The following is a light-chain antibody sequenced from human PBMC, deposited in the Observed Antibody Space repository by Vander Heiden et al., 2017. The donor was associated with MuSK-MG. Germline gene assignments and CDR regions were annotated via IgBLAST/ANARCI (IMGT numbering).Light chain of an antibody. CDR1: KNVSTY. Sequence: EIVFTQSPATLSLSPGERATLSCRATKNVSTYLAWYQQTPGQAPMLLIYAASNRATGIPARFSGSGSGTDFTLTISSLEPEDSVVYYCQQRSDWLTFGGGTRVEIK. CDR3: QQRSDWLT. V-gene: IGKV3-11*01. CDR2: AAS. J-gene: IGKJ4*01.